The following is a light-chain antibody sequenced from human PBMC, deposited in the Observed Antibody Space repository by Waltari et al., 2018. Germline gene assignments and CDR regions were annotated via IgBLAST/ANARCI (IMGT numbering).Light chain of an antibody. CDR3: MQALQTPRT. V-gene: IGKV2-28*01. CDR2: LGS. Sequence: DIVMTQSPLSLPVTPGEPASISCRSSQSLLHSNGYNYLDWYLQKPGQSPQLLIYLGSNRASGVPDRFSGIGSGTDFTLNISRVEADDVGPYYCMQALQTPRTFGPGTKVDIK. CDR1: QSLLHSNGYNY. J-gene: IGKJ3*01.